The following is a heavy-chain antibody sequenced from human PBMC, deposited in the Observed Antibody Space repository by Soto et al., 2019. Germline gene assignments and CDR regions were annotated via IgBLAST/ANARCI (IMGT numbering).Heavy chain of an antibody. CDR3: ARGRITMVRGSD. D-gene: IGHD3-10*01. V-gene: IGHV4-34*01. Sequence: SETLSLTCAVYGGSFSGYYWSWIRQPPGKGLEWIGEINHSGSTNYNPSLKSRVTISVDTSKNQFSLKLSSVTAADTAVYYCARGRITMVRGSDWGQGTLVTVSS. CDR2: INHSGST. CDR1: GGSFSGYY. J-gene: IGHJ4*02.